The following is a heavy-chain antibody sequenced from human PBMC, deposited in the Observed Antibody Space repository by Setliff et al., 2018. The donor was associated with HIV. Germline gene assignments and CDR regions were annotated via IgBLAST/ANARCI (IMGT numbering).Heavy chain of an antibody. CDR2: IYTSGST. V-gene: IGHV4-4*08. CDR1: GGSISSYY. Sequence: SETLSLTCTVSGGSISSYYWSWIRQPPGKGLEWIGYIYTSGSTNYNPSLKSRVTISVDTSKNQFSLKLSSVTAADTAVYYCARVGDWPPWFDYWGQGTLVTVSS. J-gene: IGHJ4*02. CDR3: ARVGDWPPWFDY. D-gene: IGHD3-9*01.